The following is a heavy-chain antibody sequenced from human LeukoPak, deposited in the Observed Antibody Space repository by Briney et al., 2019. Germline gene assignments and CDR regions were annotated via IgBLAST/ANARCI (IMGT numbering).Heavy chain of an antibody. CDR2: IYYGENT. CDR3: ARAFANYYDSSTFAELDY. V-gene: IGHV4-39*01. Sequence: SETLSLTCTVSGGSLSSGPYYWGWIRQPPGKGLEWIGNIYYGENTYYNPSLKSRVTISIDTSKNQFYLKLSSLTAADTAVYYCARAFANYYDSSTFAELDYWGQGTLVTVSS. J-gene: IGHJ4*02. D-gene: IGHD3-22*01. CDR1: GGSLSSGPYY.